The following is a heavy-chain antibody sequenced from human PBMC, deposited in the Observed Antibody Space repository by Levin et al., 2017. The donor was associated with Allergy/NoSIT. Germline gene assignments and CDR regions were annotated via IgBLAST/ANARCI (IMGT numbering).Heavy chain of an antibody. D-gene: IGHD3-10*01. CDR3: AKSPEAFYYGLGYFDY. CDR2: ISGSGGST. CDR1: GFTFSSYA. V-gene: IGHV3-23*01. J-gene: IGHJ4*02. Sequence: GESLKISCAAPGFTFSSYAMSWVRQAPGKGLEWVSAISGSGGSTYYADSVKGRFTISRDNSKNTLYLQMNSLRAEDTAVYYCAKSPEAFYYGLGYFDYWGQGTLVTVSS.